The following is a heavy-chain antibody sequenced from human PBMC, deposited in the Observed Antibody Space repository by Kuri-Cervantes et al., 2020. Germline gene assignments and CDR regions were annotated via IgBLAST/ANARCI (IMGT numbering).Heavy chain of an antibody. D-gene: IGHD3-10*01. J-gene: IGHJ6*02. CDR1: GFTFSSYS. Sequence: GGSLRLSCAASGFTFSSYSMNWVRQAPGKGLEWVSSISSSSSYIYYADSVKGRFTISRDNSKNTLYLQMNSLRAEDTAVYYCARGPSKGWGGYYNPYYYGMDVWGQGTTVTVSS. CDR3: ARGPSKGWGGYYNPYYYGMDV. CDR2: ISSSSSYI. V-gene: IGHV3-21*04.